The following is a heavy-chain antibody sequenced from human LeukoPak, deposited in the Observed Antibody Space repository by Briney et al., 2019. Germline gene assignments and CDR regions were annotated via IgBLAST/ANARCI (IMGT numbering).Heavy chain of an antibody. CDR3: ARDLTHGAFDI. V-gene: IGHV3-21*01. Sequence: GGSLRLSCAASGFTFSSYSMNWVRQAPGKGLEWVSSISSSSSYIYYAVSVKGRFTISRDNAKNSLYLQMNSLRAEDTAVYYCARDLTHGAFDIWGQGTMVTVSS. J-gene: IGHJ3*02. CDR2: ISSSSSYI. D-gene: IGHD1-14*01. CDR1: GFTFSSYS.